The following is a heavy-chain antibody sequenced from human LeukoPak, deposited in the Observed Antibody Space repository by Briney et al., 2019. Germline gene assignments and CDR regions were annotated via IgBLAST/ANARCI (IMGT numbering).Heavy chain of an antibody. Sequence: GGSLRLSCAASVFTFDDYAMHWVRQAPGKGLEWVSLISGDGGSTYYADSVKGRFTISRDNAKNSLYLQMNSLRAEDTAVYYCASHYDFWSGYYVYYDYCGQGTLVTVSS. CDR1: VFTFDDYA. CDR2: ISGDGGST. J-gene: IGHJ4*02. CDR3: ASHYDFWSGYYVYYDY. D-gene: IGHD3-3*01. V-gene: IGHV3-43*02.